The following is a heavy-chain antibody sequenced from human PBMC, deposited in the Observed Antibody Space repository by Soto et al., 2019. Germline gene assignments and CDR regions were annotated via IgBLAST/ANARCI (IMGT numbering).Heavy chain of an antibody. CDR2: IYPGDSDT. J-gene: IGHJ6*02. D-gene: IGHD3-9*01. CDR3: ARGPVLRYFDWPFYYGMDV. Sequence: GESLKISCKGSGYSFTSYWIGWVRQMPGKGLEWMGIIYPGDSDTRYSPSFQGQVTISVDTSKNQFSLKLSSVTAADTAVYYCARGPVLRYFDWPFYYGMDVWGQGTTVTVSS. V-gene: IGHV5-51*01. CDR1: GYSFTSYW.